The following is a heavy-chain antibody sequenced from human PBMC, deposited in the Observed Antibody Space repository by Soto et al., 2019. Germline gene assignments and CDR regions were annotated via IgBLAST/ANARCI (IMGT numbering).Heavy chain of an antibody. Sequence: QVQLVQSGAEVKKPGASVKVSCKTSGYTFTNDDINWVRQAAGQGLEWIGWMSPNRGNTGYAQKFQGRVTMTRDTSISTAYRELSSLRSEDTAVYYCARGMSDGFGEVSWGQGTLVTVSS. V-gene: IGHV1-8*02. CDR3: ARGMSDGFGEVS. CDR2: MSPNRGNT. J-gene: IGHJ5*02. D-gene: IGHD3-10*01. CDR1: GYTFTNDD.